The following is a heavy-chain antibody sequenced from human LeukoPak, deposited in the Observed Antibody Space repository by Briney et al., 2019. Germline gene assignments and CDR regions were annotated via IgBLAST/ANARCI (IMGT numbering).Heavy chain of an antibody. CDR1: GFSFSEYY. CDR2: ISGSGGST. Sequence: GGSLRLSCAASGFSFSEYYMSWIRRAPGKGLEWVSAISGSGGSTYYANSVKGRFTISRDNSKNTLYLQMDSLRAEDTAVYYCARFGSAFDIWGQGTMVTVSS. D-gene: IGHD3-16*01. V-gene: IGHV3-23*01. CDR3: ARFGSAFDI. J-gene: IGHJ3*02.